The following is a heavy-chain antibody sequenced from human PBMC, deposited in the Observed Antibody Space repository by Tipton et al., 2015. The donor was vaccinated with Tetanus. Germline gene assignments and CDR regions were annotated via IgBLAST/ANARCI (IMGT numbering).Heavy chain of an antibody. D-gene: IGHD3-3*01. V-gene: IGHV4-59*01. CDR1: GGSIGTYH. Sequence: TLSLTCTVSGGSIGTYHWNWIRQSPGKGLEWIGYIDYFGTTKYNPSLMSRVAMSVDTSKNQLSLKLSSVAAADTAVYYCARAYDFWSGHLDFWGQGTLVTVSS. CDR3: ARAYDFWSGHLDF. J-gene: IGHJ4*02. CDR2: IDYFGTT.